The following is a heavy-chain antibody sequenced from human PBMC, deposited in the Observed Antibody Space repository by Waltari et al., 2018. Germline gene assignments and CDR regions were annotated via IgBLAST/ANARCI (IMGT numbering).Heavy chain of an antibody. Sequence: QVQLVQSGAEVKKPGASVKVSCKASGYTFTGYYMHWVRQAPGKGLEWMGRINPNSGGTNYAQKFQGRVTMTRDTSISTAYMELSRLRSDDTAVYYCARGPVGEYSGYDSYYYGMDVWGQGTTVTVSS. CDR3: ARGPVGEYSGYDSYYYGMDV. CDR1: GYTFTGYY. CDR2: INPNSGGT. V-gene: IGHV1-2*06. J-gene: IGHJ6*02. D-gene: IGHD5-12*01.